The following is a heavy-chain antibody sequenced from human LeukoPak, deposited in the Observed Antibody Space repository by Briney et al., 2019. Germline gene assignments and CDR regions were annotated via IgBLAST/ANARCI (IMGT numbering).Heavy chain of an antibody. Sequence: PSETLSLNCTVSGYSISSGYYWGWIRQPPGKGLEWIGMIYHNGSTYYNPSLKSRVTILVDTSKNQISLKLSSVTAADTAVYYCAREYSSSWTHYYFDYWGQGTLVTVPS. CDR2: IYHNGST. V-gene: IGHV4-38-2*02. J-gene: IGHJ4*02. CDR3: AREYSSSWTHYYFDY. CDR1: GYSISSGYY. D-gene: IGHD6-13*01.